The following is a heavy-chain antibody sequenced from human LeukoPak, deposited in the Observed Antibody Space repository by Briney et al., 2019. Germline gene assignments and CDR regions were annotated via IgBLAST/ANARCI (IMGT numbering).Heavy chain of an antibody. CDR3: ARLLAGGNAFDI. V-gene: IGHV1-2*02. Sequence: ASVKVSCKASGYTFTGNYIHWVRQAPGQGLEWMGWINPNSGGTKYAQKFQGRVTLTSDTSITTAYFDLASLTSDDTAVYYCARLLAGGNAFDIWGQGTMLAVSS. CDR2: INPNSGGT. J-gene: IGHJ3*02. D-gene: IGHD3-16*01. CDR1: GYTFTGNY.